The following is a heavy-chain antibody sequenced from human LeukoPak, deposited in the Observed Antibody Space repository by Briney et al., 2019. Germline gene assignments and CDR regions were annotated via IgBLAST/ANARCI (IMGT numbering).Heavy chain of an antibody. CDR1: GGSISSYY. D-gene: IGHD6-13*01. CDR2: IYYSGST. CDR3: ARTSYSSSWLLFDY. V-gene: IGHV4-59*12. Sequence: SETLSLTCTVSGGSISSYYWSWIRQPPGKGLEWIGYIYYSGSTNYNPSLKSRVTISVDTSKNQFSLKLSSVTAADTAVYYCARTSYSSSWLLFDYWGQGTLVTVSS. J-gene: IGHJ4*02.